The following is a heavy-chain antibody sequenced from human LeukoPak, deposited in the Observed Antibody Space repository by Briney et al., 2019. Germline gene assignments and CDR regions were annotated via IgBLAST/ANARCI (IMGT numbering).Heavy chain of an antibody. D-gene: IGHD4-17*01. Sequence: PSETLSLTCAVSGGSFSGYYWTWIRQPPRKGLEWIGEINHSGNANYNPSLKSRVTISLDMSENHFSLKLTSVTAADTAVYYCARGQGTVTTHWGQGTLVTVSS. CDR1: GGSFSGYY. J-gene: IGHJ4*02. CDR3: ARGQGTVTTH. V-gene: IGHV4-34*01. CDR2: INHSGNA.